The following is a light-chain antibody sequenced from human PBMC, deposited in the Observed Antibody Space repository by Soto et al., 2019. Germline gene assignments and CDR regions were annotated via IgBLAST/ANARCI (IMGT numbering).Light chain of an antibody. Sequence: EIVLTESPATPSLSPGERATLSCRASQSVSSSYLAWYQQKPGQAPRLLIYGASSRATGIPDRFSGSGSGTDFTLTISRLEPEDFAVYYCQQYGSSPPWTFGQGTKV. CDR2: GAS. CDR1: QSVSSSY. V-gene: IGKV3-20*01. J-gene: IGKJ1*01. CDR3: QQYGSSPPWT.